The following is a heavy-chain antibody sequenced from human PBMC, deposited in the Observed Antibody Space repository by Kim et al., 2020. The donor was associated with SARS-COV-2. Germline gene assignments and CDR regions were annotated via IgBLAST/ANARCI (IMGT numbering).Heavy chain of an antibody. D-gene: IGHD2-15*01. CDR3: ARASGYCSGGSCYLYYYFDY. J-gene: IGHJ4*02. Sequence: ASVKVSCKASGYTFTGYYMHWVRQAPGQGLEWMGWINPNSGGTNYAQKFQGRVTMTRDTSISTAYMELSRLRSDDTAVYYCARASGYCSGGSCYLYYYFDYWGQGTLVTVSS. CDR2: INPNSGGT. V-gene: IGHV1-2*02. CDR1: GYTFTGYY.